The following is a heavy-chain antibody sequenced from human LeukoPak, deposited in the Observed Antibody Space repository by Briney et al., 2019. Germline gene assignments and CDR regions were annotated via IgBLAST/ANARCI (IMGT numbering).Heavy chain of an antibody. CDR2: MNPNSGNT. D-gene: IGHD3-9*01. V-gene: IGHV1-8*01. CDR1: GYTFTSYD. CDR3: ARGHYDILTGSDNYIDY. J-gene: IGHJ4*02. Sequence: ASVKVSCKASGYTFTSYDINWVRQATGQGLEWMGWMNPNSGNTGYAQKFQGRVTMTRNTSISTAYMELSSLRSEDTAVYYCARGHYDILTGSDNYIDYWGQGTLVTVSS.